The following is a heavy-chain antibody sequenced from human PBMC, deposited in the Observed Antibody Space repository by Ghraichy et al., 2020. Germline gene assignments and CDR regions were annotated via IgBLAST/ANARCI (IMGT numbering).Heavy chain of an antibody. J-gene: IGHJ5*02. CDR1: GGSISSSSYY. CDR3: AREALPYYYGSGSHNWFDP. CDR2: IYYSGST. D-gene: IGHD3-10*01. V-gene: IGHV4-39*07. Sequence: SQTLSLTCTVSGGSISSSSYYWGWIRQPPGKGLEWIGSIYYSGSTYYNPSLKSRVTISVDTSKNQFSLKLSSVTAADTAVYYCAREALPYYYGSGSHNWFDPWGQGTLVTVSS.